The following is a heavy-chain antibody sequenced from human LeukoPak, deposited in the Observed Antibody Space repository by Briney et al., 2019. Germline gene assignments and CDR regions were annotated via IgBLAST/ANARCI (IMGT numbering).Heavy chain of an antibody. Sequence: GGSLRLSCAASGFTFSSYEMNWVRQAPGKGLEWVSYISSSGRIIYYADSVKGRFTISRDNSKNSLYLQMNSLRAEDTALYYCAKDGGSYYFDYWGQGTLVTVSS. CDR2: ISSSGRII. D-gene: IGHD1-26*01. CDR3: AKDGGSYYFDY. J-gene: IGHJ4*02. CDR1: GFTFSSYE. V-gene: IGHV3-48*03.